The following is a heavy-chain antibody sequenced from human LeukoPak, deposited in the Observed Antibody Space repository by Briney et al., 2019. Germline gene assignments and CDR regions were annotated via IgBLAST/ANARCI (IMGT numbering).Heavy chain of an antibody. V-gene: IGHV3-66*02. D-gene: IGHD5-18*01. CDR2: IYSGGST. J-gene: IGHJ4*02. CDR1: GFTVSSNY. Sequence: GGSLRLSCAASGFTVSSNYMSWVRQAPGKGLEWVSVIYSGGSTYYADSVKGRFTISRDNSKNPLYLQMNSLRAEDTAVYYCAXXXIPXYSYGSQPSFDYWGQGTLVTVSS. CDR3: AXXXIPXYSYGSQPSFDY.